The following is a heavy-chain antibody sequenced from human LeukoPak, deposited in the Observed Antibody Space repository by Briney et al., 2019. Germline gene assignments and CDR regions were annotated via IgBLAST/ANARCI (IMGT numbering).Heavy chain of an antibody. J-gene: IGHJ4*02. V-gene: IGHV3-30*04. Sequence: GGSLRLSCAASGFTFSSYAMHWVRQAPGKGLEWVAVISYDGSNKYNADSVKGRFTMSRDNSKNTLYLQMNSLRAKDTAVYYCARDNDLVAAGYYFDYWGQGTLVTVSS. CDR1: GFTFSSYA. D-gene: IGHD6-13*01. CDR3: ARDNDLVAAGYYFDY. CDR2: ISYDGSNK.